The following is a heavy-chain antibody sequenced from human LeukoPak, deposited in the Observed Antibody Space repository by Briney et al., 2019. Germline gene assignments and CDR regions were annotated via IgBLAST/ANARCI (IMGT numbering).Heavy chain of an antibody. J-gene: IGHJ6*03. CDR1: GGTFSSYA. Sequence: ASVKVSCKASGGTFSSYAISWVRQAPGQGLEWMGGIIPIFGTANYAQKFQGRVTITADESTSTAYMELSSLRSEDTAVYYCASSYYGSGSYPYYYYYMDVWGKGTTVTISS. CDR3: ASSYYGSGSYPYYYYYMDV. CDR2: IIPIFGTA. D-gene: IGHD3-10*01. V-gene: IGHV1-69*13.